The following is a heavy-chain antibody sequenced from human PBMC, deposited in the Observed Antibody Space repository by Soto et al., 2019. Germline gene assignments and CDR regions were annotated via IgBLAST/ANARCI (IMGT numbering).Heavy chain of an antibody. CDR1: GDSVSSNSAA. D-gene: IGHD3-9*01. CDR2: TYYRSKWYN. Sequence: SQTLSLTCAISGDSVSSNSAAWNWIRQSPSRGLEWLGRTYYRSKWYNDYAVSVKSRITINPDTSKNQFSLQLNSVTPEDTAVYYCARADTYYDILTGYYNYWFDPWGQGTLVTVSS. J-gene: IGHJ5*02. V-gene: IGHV6-1*01. CDR3: ARADTYYDILTGYYNYWFDP.